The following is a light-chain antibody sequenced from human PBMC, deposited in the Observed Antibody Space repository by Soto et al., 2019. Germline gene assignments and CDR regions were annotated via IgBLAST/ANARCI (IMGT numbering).Light chain of an antibody. CDR3: QQRNNWPPIT. CDR2: DAS. J-gene: IGKJ5*01. CDR1: QRVSSTY. V-gene: IGKV3D-20*02. Sequence: EIILTQSPDTLSLSPGERATLSCRASQRVSSTYFAWYQEKPGQAPRLLIYDASTRATGIPARFTGSGSGTDFTLTISSLEPEDFAVYYCQQRNNWPPITFGQGTRLEIK.